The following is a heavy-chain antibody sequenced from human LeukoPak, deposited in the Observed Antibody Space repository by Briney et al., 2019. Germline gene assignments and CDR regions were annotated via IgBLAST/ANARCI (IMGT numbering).Heavy chain of an antibody. CDR1: GGSISSYY. CDR3: ARQDYYDSSGYYPYYFDY. V-gene: IGHV4-59*08. J-gene: IGHJ4*02. Sequence: SETLSLTCTVSGGSISSYYWSWIRQPPGKGLEWIGYIYYSGSTNYNPSLKSRVTISVDTSKNQFSLKLSSVTAADTAVYYCARQDYYDSSGYYPYYFDYWGQGTLVTVSS. D-gene: IGHD3-22*01. CDR2: IYYSGST.